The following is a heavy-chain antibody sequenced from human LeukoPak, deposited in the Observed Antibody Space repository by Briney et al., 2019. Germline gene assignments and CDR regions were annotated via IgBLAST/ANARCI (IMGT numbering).Heavy chain of an antibody. V-gene: IGHV4-39*01. J-gene: IGHJ5*02. CDR3: AILVVKGRPSWFDP. CDR2: IYYSGST. D-gene: IGHD3-22*01. CDR1: GGSISGSSYY. Sequence: SETLSLTCTVSGGSISGSSYYWGWIRQPAGKGLEWIGSIYYSGSTYYNPSLKSRVTISVDTSKNQFSLKLSSVTAADMAVYYCAILVVKGRPSWFDPWGQGTLVTVSS.